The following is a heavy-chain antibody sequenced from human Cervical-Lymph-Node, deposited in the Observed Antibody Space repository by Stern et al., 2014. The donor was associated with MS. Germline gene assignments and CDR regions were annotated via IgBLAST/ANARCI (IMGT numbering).Heavy chain of an antibody. J-gene: IGHJ4*02. V-gene: IGHV3-21*01. Sequence: VQLVESGGGLVKPGGSLRLACEASGFSFSTYRMNWVRQAPGKGLEWVSSCSTASTYISYGDSVKGRFIISRDNAKKSLYLQMDSLRVEDTAIYYCGRDVDYDFWGQGILVIVSS. CDR2: CSTASTYI. CDR3: GRDVDYDF. CDR1: GFSFSTYR.